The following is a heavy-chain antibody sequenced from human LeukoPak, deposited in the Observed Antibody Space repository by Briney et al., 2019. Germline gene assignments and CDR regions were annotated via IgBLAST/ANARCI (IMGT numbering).Heavy chain of an antibody. J-gene: IGHJ4*02. CDR3: ARGIGNSHFDH. CDR1: GYSFTSYC. Sequence: GESLKISCKVSGYSFTSYCIGWVRQMPGKGLEWMGIIYPDDSDIRYSPPFQGQVTISADKSTITAYLQWSSLKASDTAMYYCARGIGNSHFDHWAREPWSPSPQ. CDR2: IYPDDSDI. V-gene: IGHV5-51*01. D-gene: IGHD4-23*01.